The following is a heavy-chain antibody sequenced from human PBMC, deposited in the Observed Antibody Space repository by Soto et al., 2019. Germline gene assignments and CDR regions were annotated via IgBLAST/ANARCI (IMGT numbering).Heavy chain of an antibody. Sequence: PSETLSLTCAVSGGSISSSNWWSWVRQPPGKGLEWIGEIYHSGSTNYNPSLKSRVTISVDKSKNQFSLKLSSVTAADTAVYYCARASLSVDTAMVFDYWGQGTLVTVSS. J-gene: IGHJ4*02. CDR2: IYHSGST. CDR3: ARASLSVDTAMVFDY. D-gene: IGHD5-18*01. V-gene: IGHV4-4*02. CDR1: GGSISSSNW.